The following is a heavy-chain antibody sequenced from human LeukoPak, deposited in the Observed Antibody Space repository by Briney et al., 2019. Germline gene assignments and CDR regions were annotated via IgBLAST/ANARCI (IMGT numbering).Heavy chain of an antibody. CDR2: IKQDGSDK. CDR1: GFTFSSYW. CDR3: ARRGYDYGSPFDY. D-gene: IGHD5-18*01. J-gene: IGHJ4*02. Sequence: GGSLRLSCAASGFTFSSYWMSWVRQAPGKGLEWVANIKQDGSDKYYVDSVKGRFTISRDNAKNSLYLQMNSLRAEDTAVYYCARRGYDYGSPFDYWGQGTLVTVSS. V-gene: IGHV3-7*05.